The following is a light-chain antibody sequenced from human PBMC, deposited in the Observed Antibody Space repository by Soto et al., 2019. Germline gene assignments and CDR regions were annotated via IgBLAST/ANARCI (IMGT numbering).Light chain of an antibody. J-gene: IGLJ2*01. Sequence: QSALTQPASVSGSPGQSITISCTGTSDDIGANNYVSWYQHHPGKAPKILICEAANRPSGISHRFSGSKSGNTASLTISGLQAEDEADYFCTSYTSASTLVFGGGTKLTVL. V-gene: IGLV2-14*01. CDR3: TSYTSASTLV. CDR2: EAA. CDR1: SDDIGANNY.